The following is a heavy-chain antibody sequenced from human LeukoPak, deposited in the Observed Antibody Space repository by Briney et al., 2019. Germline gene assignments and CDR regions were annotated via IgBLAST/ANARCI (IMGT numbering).Heavy chain of an antibody. CDR1: GFTFSSYG. D-gene: IGHD6-13*01. CDR2: IWYDGSNK. V-gene: IGHV3-33*01. J-gene: IGHJ6*04. CDR3: ATAPYSSSWYDYYYGMDV. Sequence: GRSLRLSCAASGFTFSSYGMHWVRQAPGKGLEWVAVIWYDGSNKYYADSVKGRFTISRDNSKNTLYLQMNSLRAEDTAVYYCATAPYSSSWYDYYYGMDVWGKGTTVTASS.